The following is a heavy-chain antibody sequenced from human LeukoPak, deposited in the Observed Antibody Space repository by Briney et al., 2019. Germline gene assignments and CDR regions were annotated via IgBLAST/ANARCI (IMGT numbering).Heavy chain of an antibody. Sequence: GGSLRLSCAASGFTFDDYGMSWVRQAPGKGLEWVSGINWSSANIGYAGSVKGRFTISRDNAKNSLYLTMNSLRAEDTALYYCARGYCSGGGCREMDVWGKGTTVTVSS. CDR1: GFTFDDYG. V-gene: IGHV3-20*04. CDR2: INWSSANI. J-gene: IGHJ6*04. CDR3: ARGYCSGGGCREMDV. D-gene: IGHD2-15*01.